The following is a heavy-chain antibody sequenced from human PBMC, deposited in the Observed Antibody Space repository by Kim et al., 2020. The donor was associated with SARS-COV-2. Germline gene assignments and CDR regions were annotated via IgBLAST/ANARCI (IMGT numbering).Heavy chain of an antibody. D-gene: IGHD6-19*01. J-gene: IGHJ4*02. CDR3: ARFRVIAVAGRPDLALVY. V-gene: IGHV4-34*01. Sequence: KSRVTITVDTSKNQFSLKLSSVTAADTAVYYCARFRVIAVAGRPDLALVYWGQGTLVTVSS.